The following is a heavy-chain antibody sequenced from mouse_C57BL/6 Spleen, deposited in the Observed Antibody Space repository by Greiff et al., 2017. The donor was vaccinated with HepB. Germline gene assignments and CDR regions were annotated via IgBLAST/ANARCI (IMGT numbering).Heavy chain of an antibody. CDR2: INPNNGGT. J-gene: IGHJ1*03. CDR1: GYTFTDYY. Sequence: VQLQQSGPELVKPGASVKISCKASGYTFTDYYMNWVKQSHGKSLEWIGDINPNNGGTSYNQKFKGKATLTVDKSSSTAYMELSSLTSEDSAVYYCARRKTGYWYFDVWGTGTTVTVSS. V-gene: IGHV1-26*01. D-gene: IGHD4-1*01. CDR3: ARRKTGYWYFDV.